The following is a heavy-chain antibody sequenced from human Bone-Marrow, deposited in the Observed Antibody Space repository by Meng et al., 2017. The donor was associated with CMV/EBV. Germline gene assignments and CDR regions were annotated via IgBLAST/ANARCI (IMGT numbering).Heavy chain of an antibody. CDR3: ARSIPLVNV. CDR2: ISYDGGDK. J-gene: IGHJ6*02. V-gene: IGHV3-30*03. CDR1: GITFRSYA. D-gene: IGHD1-26*01. Sequence: GGSLRLSCAASGITFRSYAMHWVRQAPGKGLEWVAAISYDGGDKYYGDSVKGRFTISRDNSKNTLYLQMSSLRPEDTAVYYCARSIPLVNVWGQGTTVTVSS.